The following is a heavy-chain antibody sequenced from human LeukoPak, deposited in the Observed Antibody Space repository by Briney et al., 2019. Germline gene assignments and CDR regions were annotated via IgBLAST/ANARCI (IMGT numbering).Heavy chain of an antibody. CDR3: ARDLFEPAAIGEAGDY. V-gene: IGHV3-21*01. CDR1: GFTFSSYS. D-gene: IGHD2-2*01. Sequence: PGGTLRLSCAASGFTFSSYSMNWVRQAPGKGLEWVSSISSSSSYIYYADSVKGRFTISRDNAKNSLYLQMNSLRAEDTAVYYCARDLFEPAAIGEAGDYWGQGTLVTVSS. CDR2: ISSSSSYI. J-gene: IGHJ4*02.